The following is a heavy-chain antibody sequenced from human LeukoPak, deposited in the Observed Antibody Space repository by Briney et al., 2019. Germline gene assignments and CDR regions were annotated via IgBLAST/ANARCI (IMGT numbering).Heavy chain of an antibody. CDR1: DGSTTGYY. Sequence: PSETLSLTCSVSDGSTTGYYWSWIRQPPGKGLEWIGYIYYSGSTNYNPSLKSRVTISVDTSKNQFSLKLSSVTAADTAVYYCARRHSSSWGDAFDIWGQGTMVTVSS. D-gene: IGHD6-13*01. J-gene: IGHJ3*02. CDR2: IYYSGST. CDR3: ARRHSSSWGDAFDI. V-gene: IGHV4-59*08.